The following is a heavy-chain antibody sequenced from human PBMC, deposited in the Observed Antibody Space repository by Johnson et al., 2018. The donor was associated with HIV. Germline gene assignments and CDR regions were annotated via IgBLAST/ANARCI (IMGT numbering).Heavy chain of an antibody. J-gene: IGHJ3*02. CDR3: GKDDLGWELSHDDAFDI. CDR2: IYSGGST. CDR1: GFNVSGNY. Sequence: VQLVESGGGLVQPGGSLRLSCVASGFNVSGNYMSWVRQAPGRGLEWVSVIYSGGSTYYADSVKGRFTISRDNSKNTLYLHMNSLRAEDTAVYYCGKDDLGWELSHDDAFDIWGQGTMVIVSS. V-gene: IGHV3-66*01. D-gene: IGHD1-26*01.